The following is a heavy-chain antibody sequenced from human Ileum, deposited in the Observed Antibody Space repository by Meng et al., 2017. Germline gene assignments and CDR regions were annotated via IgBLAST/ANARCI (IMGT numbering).Heavy chain of an antibody. CDR2: TYFGAGT. CDR3: ARVSGSPLLWF. V-gene: IGHV3-53*01. J-gene: IGHJ4*02. D-gene: IGHD3-10*01. CDR1: GFTVSCKY. Sequence: GPGGGLMQRGGSLRLYCAASGFTVSCKYMSWVRQSPGKGLEWVAVTYFGAGTYYADSVRGRFTLSRNDSKDTVHLQMNSLRVDDTAVHYCARVSGSPLLWFWGQGTLVTVSS.